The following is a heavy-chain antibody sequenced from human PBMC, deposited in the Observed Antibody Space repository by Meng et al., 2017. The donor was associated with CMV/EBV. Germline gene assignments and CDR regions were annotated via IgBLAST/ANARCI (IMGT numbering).Heavy chain of an antibody. D-gene: IGHD6-13*01. J-gene: IGHJ4*02. CDR1: GGSFSGYY. Sequence: SETLSLTCSVYGGSFSGYYWSWIRQPPGKGLEWIGEINHSGSTNYNPSLKSRVTISVDTSKNQFSLKLSSVTAADTAVYYCALIKRGIGYWGQGTLVTVSS. V-gene: IGHV4-34*01. CDR2: INHSGST. CDR3: ALIKRGIGY.